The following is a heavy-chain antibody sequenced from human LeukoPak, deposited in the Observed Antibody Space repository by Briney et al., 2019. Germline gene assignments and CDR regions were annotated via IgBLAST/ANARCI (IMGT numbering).Heavy chain of an antibody. CDR1: GYTLTDSS. V-gene: IGHV1-8*02. D-gene: IGHD6-13*01. J-gene: IGHJ3*02. Sequence: ASVKVSCKASGYTLTDSSLNWVRQATGQGLEWMGWMNPNSGNTGYAQKFQGRVTMTRNTSISTAYMELSSLRSEDTAVYYCASSSSSYDAFDIWGQGTMVTVSS. CDR3: ASSSSSYDAFDI. CDR2: MNPNSGNT.